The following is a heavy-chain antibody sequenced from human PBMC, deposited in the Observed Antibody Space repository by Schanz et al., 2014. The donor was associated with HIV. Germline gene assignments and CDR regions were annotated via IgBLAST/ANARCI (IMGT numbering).Heavy chain of an antibody. CDR3: ARDSYAGGYFDL. CDR1: GGSFSGHY. V-gene: IGHV4-34*01. J-gene: IGHJ2*01. Sequence: QVQLQQWGAGLLKPSETLSLTSAVYGGSFSGHYWSWTRQPPGKGSEWVGEINHIGSTNDNPSLKSRVPISLDTSKNQFSLKLSSVTAADTAVYYCARDSYAGGYFDLWGRGTLVTVSS. CDR2: INHIGST. D-gene: IGHD1-26*01.